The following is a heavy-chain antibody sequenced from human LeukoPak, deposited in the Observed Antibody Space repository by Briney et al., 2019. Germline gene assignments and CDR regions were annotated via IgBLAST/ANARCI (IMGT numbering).Heavy chain of an antibody. CDR3: ARRYPDHWFDP. CDR1: GGSITSGNYY. J-gene: IGHJ5*02. V-gene: IGHV4-30-4*01. Sequence: PSETLSLTCTVSGGSITSGNYYWSWIRQPPGKDLEWIGYIFYLGSTYYNPSLRSRVSISVNTFQNQFSLKLTAVTVADTAVYYCARRYPDHWFDPWGQGTLVTVSS. D-gene: IGHD2-15*01. CDR2: IFYLGST.